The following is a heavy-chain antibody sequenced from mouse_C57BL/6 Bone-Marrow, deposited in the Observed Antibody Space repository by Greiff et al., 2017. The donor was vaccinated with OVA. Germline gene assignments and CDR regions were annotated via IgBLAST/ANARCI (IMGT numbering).Heavy chain of an antibody. Sequence: VQLQQSGPVLVKPGASVKMSCKASGYTFTDYYMNWVKQSHGKSLEWIGVINPYNGGTSYNQKFKGKATLTVDKSSSTAYMELNSLTSEDSAVYYCARDYYGSSYEPWFAYWGQGTLVTVSA. CDR3: ARDYYGSSYEPWFAY. CDR1: GYTFTDYY. CDR2: INPYNGGT. D-gene: IGHD1-1*01. V-gene: IGHV1-19*01. J-gene: IGHJ3*01.